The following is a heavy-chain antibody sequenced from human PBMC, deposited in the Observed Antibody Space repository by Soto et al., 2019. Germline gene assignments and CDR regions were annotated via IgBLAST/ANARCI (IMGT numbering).Heavy chain of an antibody. CDR3: TRGLDRAKLGY. CDR2: IHYSGSI. J-gene: IGHJ4*02. CDR1: DGSIDSGSYY. Sequence: QVQLQESGPGLVKPSQTLSLTCTVSDGSIDSGSYYRSWVRQYPGKGLEWIGSIHYSGSIYYSPYLRSRLTMSADTSKNQFSLKLSSVTVADTAVYYCTRGLDRAKLGYWGQGIQVIVSS. V-gene: IGHV4-31*03. D-gene: IGHD1-26*01.